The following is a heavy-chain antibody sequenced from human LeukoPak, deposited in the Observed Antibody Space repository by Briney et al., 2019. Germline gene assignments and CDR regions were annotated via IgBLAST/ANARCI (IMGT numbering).Heavy chain of an antibody. V-gene: IGHV4-39*01. D-gene: IGHD3-3*01. J-gene: IGHJ5*02. CDR3: ARQYDFWSGLNNWFDP. CDR1: GDSISSIRYY. CDR2: IYYSGST. Sequence: SETLSLTCTVSGDSISSIRYYWGWIRQPPGKGLEWIANIYYSGSTYYNPSLKSRVTISVDTPKNQFSLKLTSVTAADTAVYYCARQYDFWSGLNNWFDPWGQGTLVTVSS.